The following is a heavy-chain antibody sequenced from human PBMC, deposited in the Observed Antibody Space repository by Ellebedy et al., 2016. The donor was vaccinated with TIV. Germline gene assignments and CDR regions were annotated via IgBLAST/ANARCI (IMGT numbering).Heavy chain of an antibody. Sequence: SETLSLXXAVYGGSFSGYYWSWIRQPPGKGLEWIGEINHSASTNYNPSLKSRVTISVDTSKNQFSLKLSSVTAADTAVYYCARGPYQLLYYYYGMDVWGQGTTVTVSS. J-gene: IGHJ6*02. CDR2: INHSAST. CDR1: GGSFSGYY. D-gene: IGHD2-2*01. CDR3: ARGPYQLLYYYYGMDV. V-gene: IGHV4-34*01.